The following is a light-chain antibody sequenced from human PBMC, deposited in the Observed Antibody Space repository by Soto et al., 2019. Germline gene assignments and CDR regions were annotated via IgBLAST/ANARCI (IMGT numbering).Light chain of an antibody. J-gene: IGLJ1*01. V-gene: IGLV2-14*03. CDR2: DVS. CDR1: SSDVGGYNY. Sequence: QSALTQPASVSGSPGQSITISCTGTSSDVGGYNYVSWYQHHPGKAPKLMIFDVSNRPSGVSNRFSGSKSGNTASLTISGLQPEDEADYYSSSYTTSNTRQIVFGTGTKVNVL. CDR3: SSYTTSNTRQIV.